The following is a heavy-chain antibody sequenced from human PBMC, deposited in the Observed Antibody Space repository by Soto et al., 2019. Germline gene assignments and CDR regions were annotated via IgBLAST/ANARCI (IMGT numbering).Heavy chain of an antibody. J-gene: IGHJ4*02. CDR3: VKDAPNGSIDD. CDR1: GFRFEQYV. V-gene: IGHV3-9*01. D-gene: IGHD3-10*01. CDR2: VSPTGDTV. Sequence: VQVVASGGGLVQPGRSLRLSCAVSGFRFEQYVMHWVRQAPGKGLECVSTVSPTGDTVAYADSVEGRFTVSRDNAKNFLSLQMNSLKGDETAFYNCVKDAPNGSIDDWGQGTLVTVSS.